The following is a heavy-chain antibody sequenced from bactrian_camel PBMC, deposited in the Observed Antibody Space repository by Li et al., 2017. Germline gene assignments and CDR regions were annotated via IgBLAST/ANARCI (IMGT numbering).Heavy chain of an antibody. Sequence: HVQLVESGGGSVQPGGSLRLSCASSGSIYDTMCMGWVRQAPGKEREGVASIHSSGSTTYVDSVKGRFTVSKDNAKNTLYLQMNSLKPEDTAMYYCAAELFAFCGQWWRDFSQYKSWGQGTQVTVS. J-gene: IGHJ6*01. CDR3: AAELFAFCGQWWRDFSQYKS. CDR1: GSIYDTMC. CDR2: IHSSGST. D-gene: IGHD7*01. V-gene: IGHV3S53*01.